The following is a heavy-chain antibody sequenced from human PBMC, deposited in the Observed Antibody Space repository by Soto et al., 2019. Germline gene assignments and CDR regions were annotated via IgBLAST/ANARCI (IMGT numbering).Heavy chain of an antibody. CDR1: GYTFTSYG. V-gene: IGHV1-18*01. D-gene: IGHD6-19*01. Sequence: QVQLVQSGAEVKKPGASVKVSCKASGYTFTSYGISWVRQAPGQGLEWMGWISAYNGNTNYAQKLQGRVTMTTDTPTSTAYMERRCLSSDDTAVYYCARRLAGTVNWLAPWGQATLVTVS. J-gene: IGHJ5*02. CDR2: ISAYNGNT. CDR3: ARRLAGTVNWLAP.